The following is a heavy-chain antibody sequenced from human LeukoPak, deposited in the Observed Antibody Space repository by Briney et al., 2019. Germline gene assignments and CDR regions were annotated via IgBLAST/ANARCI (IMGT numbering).Heavy chain of an antibody. Sequence: ASVKVSCKASGYTFTSYGISWVRQAAGQGLEGIGWISAYNGNTNYAQKLQGRVTMTTDTSTSTAYMELRSLRSDDTAVYYCARVNDYDGPGFFDYWGQGTLVTVSS. V-gene: IGHV1-18*01. CDR1: GYTFTSYG. CDR2: ISAYNGNT. CDR3: ARVNDYDGPGFFDY. D-gene: IGHD4-17*01. J-gene: IGHJ4*02.